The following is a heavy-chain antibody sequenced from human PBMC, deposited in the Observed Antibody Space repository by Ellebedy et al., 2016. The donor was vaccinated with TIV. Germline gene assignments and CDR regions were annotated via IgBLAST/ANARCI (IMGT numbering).Heavy chain of an antibody. CDR1: GASIGSHTW. Sequence: MPSETLSLTCAVSGASIGSHTWWNWVRRAPGKGPEWMAEIHHSGPTNYNPSLKSRVTLSLDKSKNQFSLKLTSVTAADTAIYYCAKTKHEFAPSDYWGQGILVIVSS. D-gene: IGHD1-1*01. CDR3: AKTKHEFAPSDY. J-gene: IGHJ4*02. CDR2: IHHSGPT. V-gene: IGHV4-4*02.